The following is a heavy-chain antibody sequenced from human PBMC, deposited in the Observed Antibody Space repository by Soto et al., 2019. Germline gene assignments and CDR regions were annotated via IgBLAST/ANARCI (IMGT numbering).Heavy chain of an antibody. CDR3: TTVKNIATGLDY. D-gene: IGHD1-1*01. J-gene: IGHJ4*02. Sequence: EVQLVESGGGLVKPGGSLRLPCAASGFTFSNVWMTWVRQPPGKGLEWVGLIKSKVHERTTDYAASVEDRFTISRDESKNTLFLQINGLKTEDTAIYYCTTVKNIATGLDYWGQGTLVTVSS. V-gene: IGHV3-15*01. CDR1: GFTFSNVW. CDR2: IKSKVHERTT.